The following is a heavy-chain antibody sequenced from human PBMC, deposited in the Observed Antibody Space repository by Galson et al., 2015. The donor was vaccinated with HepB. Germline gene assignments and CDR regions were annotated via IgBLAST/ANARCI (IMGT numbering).Heavy chain of an antibody. CDR1: GYTFETYG. J-gene: IGHJ4*02. CDR2: IRVSNGNT. D-gene: IGHD1-26*01. CDR3: ARDDLIVGANPVY. V-gene: IGHV1-18*01. Sequence: SVKVSCKAVGYTFETYGISWVRQVPGQGLEWMGWIRVSNGNTTYAQKFQDRVTMTADRGTRTAYMEVTSLRSEDTAVYYCARDDLIVGANPVYWGQGTLVIVSS.